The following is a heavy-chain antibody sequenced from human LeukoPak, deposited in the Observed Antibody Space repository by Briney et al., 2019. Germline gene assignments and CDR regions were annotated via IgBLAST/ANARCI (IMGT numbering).Heavy chain of an antibody. V-gene: IGHV1-69*13. CDR2: IIPIFGTA. CDR3: ARVRARVLMVYAISGHFDY. CDR1: GGTFSSYA. Sequence: SVKVSCKASGGTFSSYAISWVRQAPGQGLEWMGGIIPIFGTANYAQKFQGRVTITADEPTSTAYMELSSLRSEDTAVYYCARVRARVLMVYAISGHFDYWGQGTLVTVSS. D-gene: IGHD2-8*01. J-gene: IGHJ4*02.